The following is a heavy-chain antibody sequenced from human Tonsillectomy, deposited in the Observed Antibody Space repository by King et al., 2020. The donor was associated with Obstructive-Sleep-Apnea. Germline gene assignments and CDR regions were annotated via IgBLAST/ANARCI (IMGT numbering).Heavy chain of an antibody. Sequence: TLKESGPVLVKPTETLTLTCTVSGFSLNNARMGVSWIRQPPGKALEWLAHIFSNDDKSYNTSLKSRLTISKDTSKSQVVLTVTNMDPVDTATYYCARGSGYYYWWDYWGQGTLVTVSS. CDR1: GFSLNNARMG. CDR3: ARGSGYYYWWDY. CDR2: IFSNDDK. V-gene: IGHV2-26*01. D-gene: IGHD3-22*01. J-gene: IGHJ4*02.